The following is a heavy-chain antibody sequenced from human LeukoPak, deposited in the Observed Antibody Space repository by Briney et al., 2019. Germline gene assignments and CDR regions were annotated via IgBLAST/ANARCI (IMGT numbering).Heavy chain of an antibody. CDR2: IYYSGST. CDR1: GGSISSSSYY. CDR3: ARLGGGASDY. D-gene: IGHD2-21*01. V-gene: IGHV4-39*01. Sequence: SETLSLTCTVSGGSISSSSYYWGWIRQPPGKGLEWIGGIYYSGSTYYNPSLKSRVTISVDTSKNQFSLKLSSVTAADTAVYYCARLGGGASDYWGQGTLVTVSS. J-gene: IGHJ4*02.